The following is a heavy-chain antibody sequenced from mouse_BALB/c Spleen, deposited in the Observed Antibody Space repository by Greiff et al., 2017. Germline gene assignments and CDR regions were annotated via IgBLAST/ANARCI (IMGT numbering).Heavy chain of an antibody. CDR1: GYTFTSYW. CDR3: ARVYDDDGPGAMDY. D-gene: IGHD2-4*01. Sequence: QVQLQQSGAELVKPGASVKLSCKASGYTFTSYWMHWVKQRPGQGLEWIGEIDPSDSYTNYNQKFKGKATLTVDKSSSTAYMQLSSLTSEDSAVYYCARVYDDDGPGAMDYWGQGTSVTVSS. V-gene: IGHV1-69*02. J-gene: IGHJ4*01. CDR2: IDPSDSYT.